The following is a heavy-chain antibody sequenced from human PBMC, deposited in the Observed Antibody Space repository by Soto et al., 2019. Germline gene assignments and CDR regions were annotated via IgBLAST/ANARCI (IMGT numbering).Heavy chain of an antibody. Sequence: ASVKVSCKASGYTFTSYDINWVRQATGQGLEWMGWMNPNSGNTGYAQKFQGRVTMTRNTSISTAYMELSSLRSEDTAVYYCTSHPYYDILTGPHDYWGQGTLVTVSS. CDR3: TSHPYYDILTGPHDY. CDR2: MNPNSGNT. D-gene: IGHD3-9*01. J-gene: IGHJ4*02. CDR1: GYTFTSYD. V-gene: IGHV1-8*01.